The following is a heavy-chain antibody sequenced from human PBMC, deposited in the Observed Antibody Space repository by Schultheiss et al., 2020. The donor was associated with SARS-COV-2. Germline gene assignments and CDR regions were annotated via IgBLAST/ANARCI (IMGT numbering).Heavy chain of an antibody. J-gene: IGHJ4*02. V-gene: IGHV3-23*01. CDR3: AKTADITIFGVVTSYYFDY. CDR2: ISGSGGST. CDR1: GFTFSSYA. Sequence: GGSLRLSCAASGFTFSSYAMSWVRQAPGKGLEWVSAISGSGGSTYYADSVKGRFTISRDNSKNTLYLQMNSLRAEDTAVYYCAKTADITIFGVVTSYYFDYWGQGTLVTVSS. D-gene: IGHD3-3*01.